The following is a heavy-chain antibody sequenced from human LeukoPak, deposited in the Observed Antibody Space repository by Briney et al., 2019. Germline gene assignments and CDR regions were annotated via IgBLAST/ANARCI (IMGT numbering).Heavy chain of an antibody. CDR2: VYYSGSS. CDR3: AGDRSGLYYFDY. D-gene: IGHD5-12*01. J-gene: IGHJ4*02. V-gene: IGHV4-31*03. Sequence: SQTLSLTCTVSGGSISGGGYFWSWIRQHPGKGLEWIGYVYYSGSSYYNPSLKSRVTISIDTSKNQFSLNLSSVTAADTAVYYCAGDRSGLYYFDYWGQGTLVTVSS. CDR1: GGSISGGGYF.